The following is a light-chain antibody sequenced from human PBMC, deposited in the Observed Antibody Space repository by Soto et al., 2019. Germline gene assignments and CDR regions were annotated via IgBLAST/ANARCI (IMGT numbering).Light chain of an antibody. J-gene: IGKJ1*01. V-gene: IGKV3-20*01. CDR1: QTVSSSY. CDR3: QQYGSSPRT. CDR2: GAS. Sequence: EIGLTQSPGTLSLSPGERATLSCRASQTVSSSYLAWYQQKLGQAPRLLIYGASNRATGIPDRFSGSGSGTDFTLPISRLEPEDFAVYYCQQYGSSPRTFGQGTKVEIK.